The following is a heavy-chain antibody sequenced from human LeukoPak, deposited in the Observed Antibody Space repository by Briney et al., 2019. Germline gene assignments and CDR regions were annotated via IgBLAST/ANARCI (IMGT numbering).Heavy chain of an antibody. CDR1: GYSFTSYW. Sequence: GESLKISCKGSGYSFTSYWIGWVRQMPGKGLEWMGIIYPGDSDTRYSPSFQGQVTISADKSISTAYLQWSSLKAPDTAMYYCARHTMYYDILTGYYLVDYWGQGTLVTVSS. J-gene: IGHJ4*02. D-gene: IGHD3-9*01. CDR2: IYPGDSDT. CDR3: ARHTMYYDILTGYYLVDY. V-gene: IGHV5-51*01.